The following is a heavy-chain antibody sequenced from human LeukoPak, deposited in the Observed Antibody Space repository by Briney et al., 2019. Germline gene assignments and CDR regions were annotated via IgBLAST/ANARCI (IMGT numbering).Heavy chain of an antibody. V-gene: IGHV3-30-3*01. CDR1: GFTFSSYA. CDR3: ARAPTVVTPNFDY. D-gene: IGHD4-23*01. J-gene: IGHJ4*02. CDR2: ISYDGSNK. Sequence: GGSLRLSCAASGFTFSSYAMHWVRQAPGKGLEWVAVISYDGSNKYYADSVKGRFTISRDNSKNTLYLQMNSLRAEDAAVYYCARAPTVVTPNFDYWGQGTLVTVSS.